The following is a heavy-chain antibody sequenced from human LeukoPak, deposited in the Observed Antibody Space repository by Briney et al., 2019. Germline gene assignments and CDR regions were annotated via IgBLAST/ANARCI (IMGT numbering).Heavy chain of an antibody. CDR2: ISSSSSYI. V-gene: IGHV3-21*01. CDR3: ATVGSGNRDY. D-gene: IGHD3-3*01. J-gene: IGHJ4*02. Sequence: PGGSLRLSCAASGFTFSSYSMNWVRQAPGKGLGWVSSISSSSSYIYYADSVKGRFTISRDNAKNSLYLQMNSLRAEDTAVYYCATVGSGNRDYWGQGTLVTVSS. CDR1: GFTFSSYS.